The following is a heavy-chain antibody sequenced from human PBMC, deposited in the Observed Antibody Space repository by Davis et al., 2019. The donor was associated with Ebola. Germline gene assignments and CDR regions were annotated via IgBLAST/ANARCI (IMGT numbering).Heavy chain of an antibody. CDR3: ARDGRRSSKFYDS. D-gene: IGHD6-13*01. CDR2: ISGSGI. CDR1: GFTFSDYY. V-gene: IGHV3-11*01. J-gene: IGHJ5*01. Sequence: GESLKISCEASGFTFSDYYMTWIRQAPGKGLEWVSYISGSGINYADSVKGRFTISRDNAKKSLFLQMNSLRADDTAVYYCARDGRRSSKFYDSWGQGTLVTVSS.